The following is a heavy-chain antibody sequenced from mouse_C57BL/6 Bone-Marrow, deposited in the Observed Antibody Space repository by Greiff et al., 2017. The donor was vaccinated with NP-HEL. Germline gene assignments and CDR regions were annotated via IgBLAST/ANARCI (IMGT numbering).Heavy chain of an antibody. Sequence: VQVVESGPELVKPGASVKISCKASGYAFSSSWMNWVKQRPGKGLEWIGRIYPGDGDTNYNGKFKGKATLTADKSSSTAYMQLSSLPSEDSAVYFCARGPTMVPYFDYWGQGTTLTVSS. J-gene: IGHJ2*01. CDR2: IYPGDGDT. D-gene: IGHD2-9*01. V-gene: IGHV1-82*01. CDR3: ARGPTMVPYFDY. CDR1: GYAFSSSW.